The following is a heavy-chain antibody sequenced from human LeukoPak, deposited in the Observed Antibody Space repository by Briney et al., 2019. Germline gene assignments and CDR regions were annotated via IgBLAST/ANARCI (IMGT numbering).Heavy chain of an antibody. CDR3: ARSGSRAYGMDV. D-gene: IGHD3-10*01. V-gene: IGHV4-59*01. CDR1: GGSISSDY. Sequence: PSETLSLTCSVSGGSISSDYCSWIRQPPGKGLEWIGRIDYSGSTTYNPSLKSRVTISVDTSKNQFSLKLSSVTAADTAVYYCARSGSRAYGMDVWGQGTTVTVSS. CDR2: IDYSGST. J-gene: IGHJ6*02.